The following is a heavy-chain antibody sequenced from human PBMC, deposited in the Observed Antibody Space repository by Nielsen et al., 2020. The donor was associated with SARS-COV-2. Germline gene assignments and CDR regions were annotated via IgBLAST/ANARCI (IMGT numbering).Heavy chain of an antibody. V-gene: IGHV5-10-1*01. CDR1: GYSFSSFW. CDR3: ARTSSVWPHF. Sequence: GESLMISCEGSGYSFSSFWISWVRQLPGKGLEWMGRIDTDDSYTNYSPSFQGHVTISADTSITTAYLQWSSLKASDTAIYYCARTSSVWPHFWGQGTLVTVSS. J-gene: IGHJ4*02. CDR2: IDTDDSYT. D-gene: IGHD6-25*01.